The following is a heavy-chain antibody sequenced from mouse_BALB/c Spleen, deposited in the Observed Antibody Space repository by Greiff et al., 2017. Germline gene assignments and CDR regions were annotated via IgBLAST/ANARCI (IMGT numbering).Heavy chain of an antibody. CDR3: ARRGYGSFDY. Sequence: VQLQQSGAELVRPGASVTLSCKASGYTFTDYEMHWVKQTPVHGLEWIGAIDPETGGTAYNQKFKDKATLTADKSSSTAYMQLSSLTSEDSAVYYCARRGYGSFDYWGQGTTLTVSS. J-gene: IGHJ2*01. D-gene: IGHD1-1*01. CDR2: IDPETGGT. V-gene: IGHV1-15*01. CDR1: GYTFTDYE.